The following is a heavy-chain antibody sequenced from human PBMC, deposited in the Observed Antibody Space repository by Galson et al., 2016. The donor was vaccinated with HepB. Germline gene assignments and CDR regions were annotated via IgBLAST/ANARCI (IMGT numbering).Heavy chain of an antibody. V-gene: IGHV1-3*01. CDR2: INAGNGDT. J-gene: IGHJ5*02. D-gene: IGHD2-2*01. CDR1: GYTFTNYA. Sequence: SVKVSCKASGYTFTNYAIHWVRQAPGQRLEWMGWINAGNGDTKSSQKFQGRVTITRDTSATTAYMEQSSLRSEDTAVYYCARDGYCSSLNCYSWFDPWGQGTLVTVSS. CDR3: ARDGYCSSLNCYSWFDP.